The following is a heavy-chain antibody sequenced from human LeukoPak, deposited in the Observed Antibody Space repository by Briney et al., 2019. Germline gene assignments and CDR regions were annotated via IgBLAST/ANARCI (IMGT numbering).Heavy chain of an antibody. D-gene: IGHD6-19*01. V-gene: IGHV1-2*02. J-gene: IGHJ4*02. CDR1: GYTFTGYY. CDR2: INPNSGGT. CDR3: ARDINAPYSGYSSGWYDY. Sequence: ASVKVSCKASGYTFTGYYMHWVRQAPGQGLEWMGWINPNSGGTNYAQKFQGRVTMTRDPSITTAYMELSRLRSDDTAVYYCARDINAPYSGYSSGWYDYWGQGTLVTVSS.